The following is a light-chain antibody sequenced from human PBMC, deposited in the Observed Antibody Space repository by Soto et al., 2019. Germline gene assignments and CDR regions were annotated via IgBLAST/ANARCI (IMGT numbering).Light chain of an antibody. CDR3: QQYFTYPRT. CDR1: QDISSY. Sequence: AIRMTQSPSSLSASTGARVPITCRASQDISSYLAWYQQTPGKAPKLLIYAASTLQSGVPSRFSGSVSGTDFTLTISCLQSEDFATYFCQQYFTYPRTFGQGTKVDIK. CDR2: AAS. V-gene: IGKV1-8*01. J-gene: IGKJ1*01.